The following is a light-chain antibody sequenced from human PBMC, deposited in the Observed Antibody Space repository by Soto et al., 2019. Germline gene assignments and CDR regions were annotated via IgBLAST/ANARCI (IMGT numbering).Light chain of an antibody. V-gene: IGKV1-27*01. Sequence: DIQMTQSPSSLSASVGDRVTITCRASQGISNYLAWYQQKPGKVHKLLIYATSTLQSGVPSRFSHSGTGPNLTLTYGSQQPEDVATGFCPQYNSAPLTFGRGTNVEIK. CDR1: QGISNY. CDR2: ATS. CDR3: PQYNSAPLT. J-gene: IGKJ4*01.